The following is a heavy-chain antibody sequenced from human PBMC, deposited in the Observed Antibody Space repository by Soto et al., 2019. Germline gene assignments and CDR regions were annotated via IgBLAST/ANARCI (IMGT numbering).Heavy chain of an antibody. CDR2: VTGSGAYT. J-gene: IGHJ6*02. Sequence: EVQLLESGGGLVQPGGSLRLSCVASGFTFNSYAMTWVRQAPGQGLEWVSTVTGSGAYTFDADCVKGRVTISRDNSTDTRYLQMNSLRPEDTALYYWEKERYYDILADSNSSYGMDVWGQGTRVTVSS. CDR1: GFTFNSYA. V-gene: IGHV3-23*01. CDR3: EKERYYDILADSNSSYGMDV. D-gene: IGHD3-9*01.